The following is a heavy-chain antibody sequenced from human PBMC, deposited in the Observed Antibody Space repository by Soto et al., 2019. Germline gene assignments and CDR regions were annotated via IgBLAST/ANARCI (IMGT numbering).Heavy chain of an antibody. Sequence: QVQRVQSGADVKKPGASVKISCKASGYNFTQYRIHWVRQAPGQRLEWMGWITAGDATTEYSKKFQGRVTISRDISATTVYLDLDSLRSEDTAVYYCARDMYSSSWFWFDPWGRGTQVIVSS. D-gene: IGHD2-2*01. CDR1: GYNFTQYR. CDR3: ARDMYSSSWFWFDP. J-gene: IGHJ5*02. V-gene: IGHV1-3*01. CDR2: ITAGDATT.